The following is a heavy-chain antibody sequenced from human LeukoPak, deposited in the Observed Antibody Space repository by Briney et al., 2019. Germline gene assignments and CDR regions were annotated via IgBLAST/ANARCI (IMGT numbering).Heavy chain of an antibody. CDR2: IFRDGRT. CDR1: GDSINSGIW. V-gene: IGHV4-4*02. D-gene: IGHD4-23*01. J-gene: IGHJ4*02. Sequence: SGTLSLTCTVSGDSINSGIWWTWVRQPPGQGLEWVGEIFRDGRTNYNPSLKSRITMSLDKSKNQFSLKVNSVTAADTAVYYCARNGGKSDFGYWGQGTLVTVSS. CDR3: ARNGGKSDFGY.